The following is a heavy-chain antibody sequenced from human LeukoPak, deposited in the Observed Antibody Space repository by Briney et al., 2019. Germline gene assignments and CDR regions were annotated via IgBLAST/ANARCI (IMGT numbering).Heavy chain of an antibody. D-gene: IGHD6-19*01. V-gene: IGHV1-69*13. CDR1: GGTFSSYA. J-gene: IGHJ4*02. CDR2: IIPIFGTA. Sequence: SVKVSCKASGGTFSSYAISWVRQAPGQGLEWMGGIIPIFGTANYAQKFQGRVTITADESTSTAYMELSSLRSEDTAVYYCASRADIASGWYKGGDQFDYSGQGTLVTVSS. CDR3: ASRADIASGWYKGGDQFDY.